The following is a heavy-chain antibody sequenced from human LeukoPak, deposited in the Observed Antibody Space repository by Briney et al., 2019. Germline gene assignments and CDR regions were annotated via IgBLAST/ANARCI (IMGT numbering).Heavy chain of an antibody. CDR3: ARVAHYGHRYHFDY. CDR2: IIPIFGTA. J-gene: IGHJ4*02. D-gene: IGHD4-17*01. CDR1: GGTFRSYA. Sequence: ASVKVSCKASGGTFRSYAISWVRQAPGQGLEWMGGIIPIFGTANYAQKFQGRVTTTADESTSTAYMELSSLRSEDTAVYYCARVAHYGHRYHFDYWGQGTLVTVSS. V-gene: IGHV1-69*13.